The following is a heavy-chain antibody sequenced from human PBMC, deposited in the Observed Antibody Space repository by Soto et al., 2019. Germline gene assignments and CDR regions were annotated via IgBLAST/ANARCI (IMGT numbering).Heavy chain of an antibody. Sequence: QVQLVQSGAEVKKPGSSVKVSCKASGGTFSSYAISWVRQAPGQGLEWMGGIIPIFGTAHYAQKFQGRVTITADKSTSTAYMELSSLRSEDTAVYYCASSPYFRSVLRERSGYITPRLGYYYGMDVWGQGTTVTVSS. CDR3: ASSPYFRSVLRERSGYITPRLGYYYGMDV. J-gene: IGHJ6*02. D-gene: IGHD3-3*01. CDR1: GGTFSSYA. CDR2: IIPIFGTA. V-gene: IGHV1-69*06.